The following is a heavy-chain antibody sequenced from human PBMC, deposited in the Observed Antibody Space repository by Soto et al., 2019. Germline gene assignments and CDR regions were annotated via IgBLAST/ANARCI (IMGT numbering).Heavy chain of an antibody. CDR2: INHRGSL. CDR1: GGSMTSGDQY. J-gene: IGHJ6*02. V-gene: IGHV4-31*03. CDR3: ARELPQRQGRNMDV. Sequence: PSETLSLTCTVPGGSMTSGDQYWTWIRHRPGEGLEWFGYINHRGSLYYNPSLKSRVSMSVDTSKNQLSLNLSSVTAADTAVYYCARELPQRQGRNMDVWGQGTTVTVSS. D-gene: IGHD1-1*01.